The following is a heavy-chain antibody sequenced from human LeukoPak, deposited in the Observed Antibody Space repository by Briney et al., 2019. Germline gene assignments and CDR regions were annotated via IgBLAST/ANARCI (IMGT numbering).Heavy chain of an antibody. CDR3: ARADSSYLDY. D-gene: IGHD4-11*01. J-gene: IGHJ4*02. CDR2: ISSSSNYI. Sequence: GGSLRLSCAASGFTFSPYSMSWVRQAPGKGLEWVSSISSSSNYIYYADSVKGRFTISRDNAKNSLYLQMNSLRAEDTAVYYCARADSSYLDYWGQGTLVTVSS. V-gene: IGHV3-21*01. CDR1: GFTFSPYS.